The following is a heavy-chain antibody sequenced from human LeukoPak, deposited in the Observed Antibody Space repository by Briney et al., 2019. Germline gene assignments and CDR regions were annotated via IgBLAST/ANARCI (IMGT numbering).Heavy chain of an antibody. CDR1: GFTFSNYD. Sequence: PGGSLRLSCAASGFTFSNYDMNWVRQAPGKGLEWVSSISSSGSYIDYADSVKGRFTISRDNAKNALYLQMNSLRAEDTAVDYCVRGTYYDSGVYYWFDSGGQGTLVTVSS. D-gene: IGHD3-22*01. V-gene: IGHV3-21*01. CDR3: VRGTYYDSGVYYWFDS. J-gene: IGHJ5*01. CDR2: ISSSGSYI.